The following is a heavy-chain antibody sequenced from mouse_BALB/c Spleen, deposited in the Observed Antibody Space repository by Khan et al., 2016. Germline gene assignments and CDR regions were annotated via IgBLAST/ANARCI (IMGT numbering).Heavy chain of an antibody. J-gene: IGHJ4*01. D-gene: IGHD1-1*01. CDR1: GDSITSGY. V-gene: IGHV3-8*02. CDR3: ARYDDSTYVGGMDY. CDR2: ISHSGST. Sequence: EVQLQESGPSLVKLSQTLSLTCSVTGDSITSGYWNWIRKFPGNKLEYMGYISHSGSTYYNQSLNSRISITRDTYKNQYYLQLNSVTTEDTATYYCARYDDSTYVGGMDYWGQGTSVTVSS.